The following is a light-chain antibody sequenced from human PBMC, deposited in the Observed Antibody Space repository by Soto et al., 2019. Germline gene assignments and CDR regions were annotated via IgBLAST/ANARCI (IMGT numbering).Light chain of an antibody. CDR1: QDIRND. Sequence: AIQMTQSPSSLSASVGDRVTITGRASQDIRNDLGWYQEKPRQAPKLLIYAASNLQSGVPSRFSGSGSGTDFTLTISSLQPEDFATYYCLQDYNYPWTFGQGTKVEV. CDR3: LQDYNYPWT. CDR2: AAS. V-gene: IGKV1-6*01. J-gene: IGKJ1*01.